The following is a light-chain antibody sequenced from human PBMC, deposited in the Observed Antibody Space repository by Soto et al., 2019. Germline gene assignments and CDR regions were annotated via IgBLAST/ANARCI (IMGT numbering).Light chain of an antibody. CDR1: SSTVGGFNV. Sequence: QSVLTQPASVSGSPGQSITISGTGTSSTVGGFNVVSWYQQHTGKAPKVIIYEGIKRPSGVSNRFSGSNSGSTASLTISGLQAEDEADDYCCSYVGATTYVFGTGTKVTVL. CDR2: EGI. V-gene: IGLV2-23*01. CDR3: CSYVGATTYV. J-gene: IGLJ1*01.